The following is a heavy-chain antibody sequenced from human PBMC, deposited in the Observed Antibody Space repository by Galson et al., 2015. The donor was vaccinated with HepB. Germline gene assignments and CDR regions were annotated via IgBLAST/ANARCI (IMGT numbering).Heavy chain of an antibody. CDR3: ASGVTISDAFDI. V-gene: IGHV1-45*02. D-gene: IGHD3-3*01. CDR2: ITPFNGNT. CDR1: GYTFTYRY. J-gene: IGHJ3*02. Sequence: SVKISCKASGYTFTYRYLHWVRQAPGQALEWMGWITPFNGNTNYAQKFQDRVTITRDRSMSTAYMELSSLRSEDTAIYYCASGVTISDAFDIWGQGTMVTVSS.